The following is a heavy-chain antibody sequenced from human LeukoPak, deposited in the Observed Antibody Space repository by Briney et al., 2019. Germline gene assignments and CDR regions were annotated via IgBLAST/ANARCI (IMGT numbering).Heavy chain of an antibody. J-gene: IGHJ4*02. CDR3: AKRGITMVRGVLPYYFDY. D-gene: IGHD3-10*01. CDR2: ISGSGGST. CDR1: GFTFSDYY. V-gene: IGHV3-23*01. Sequence: PGGSLRLSCAASGFTFSDYYMSWIRQAPGKGLEWVSAISGSGGSTYYADSVKGRFTISRDNSKNTLYLQMNSLRAEDTVVYYCAKRGITMVRGVLPYYFDYWGQGTLVTVSS.